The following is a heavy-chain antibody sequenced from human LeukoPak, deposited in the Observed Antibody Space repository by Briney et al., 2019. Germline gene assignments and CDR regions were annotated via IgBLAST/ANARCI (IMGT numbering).Heavy chain of an antibody. CDR2: IYYSGNT. V-gene: IGHV4-39*01. Sequence: SETLSLTCTVSGGSISSISYYWGWLRQPPGKGLEWIASIYYSGNTYYNPSLKSRVTISVDTSKNQFSLKLSSVTAADTAVYYCARHGTSYYYYYMDVWGKGTTVTVSS. D-gene: IGHD1-26*01. CDR1: GGSISSISYY. CDR3: ARHGTSYYYYYMDV. J-gene: IGHJ6*03.